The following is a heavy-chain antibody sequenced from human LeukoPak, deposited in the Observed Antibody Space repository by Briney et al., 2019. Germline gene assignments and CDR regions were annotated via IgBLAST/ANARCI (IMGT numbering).Heavy chain of an antibody. V-gene: IGHV4-4*02. J-gene: IGHJ4*02. CDR3: ARKDYSSPYYLDY. D-gene: IGHD2-15*01. CDR1: GGSISSINW. Sequence: PSGTLSLTCAISGGSISSINWWTWVRQPPGKGLEWIGEIYHSGSANYNPSLKSRVTISVDKSKNQFSLKMSSVTAADTAVYYCARKDYSSPYYLDYRGQGTLVTVSS. CDR2: IYHSGSA.